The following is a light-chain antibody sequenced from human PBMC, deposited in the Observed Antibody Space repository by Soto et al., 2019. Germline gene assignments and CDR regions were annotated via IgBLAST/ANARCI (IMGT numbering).Light chain of an antibody. CDR3: QSYDNSLSAYV. V-gene: IGLV1-40*01. J-gene: IGLJ1*01. Sequence: QSALTQPPSVSGAPGQGVTVSCTGSSSNIGAGSDVHWYQQLPGTAPKLLIFANNNRPSGVPDRFSGSKSGTSASLAITGLQADDEADYYCQSYDNSLSAYVFGTGTKVTVL. CDR2: ANN. CDR1: SSNIGAGSD.